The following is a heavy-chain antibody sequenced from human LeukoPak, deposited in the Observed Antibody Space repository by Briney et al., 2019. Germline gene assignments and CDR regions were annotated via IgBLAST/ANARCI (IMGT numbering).Heavy chain of an antibody. CDR1: GGSISSGSYY. CDR2: IYTSGST. Sequence: MPSETLSLTCTVSGGSISSGSYYWSWIRQPAGKGLEWIGRIYTSGSTNYNPSLKSRVTISVDTSKNQFSLKLSSVTAADTAVYYCARDRPTGELGFDYWGQGTLVTVSS. V-gene: IGHV4-61*02. D-gene: IGHD3-10*01. J-gene: IGHJ4*02. CDR3: ARDRPTGELGFDY.